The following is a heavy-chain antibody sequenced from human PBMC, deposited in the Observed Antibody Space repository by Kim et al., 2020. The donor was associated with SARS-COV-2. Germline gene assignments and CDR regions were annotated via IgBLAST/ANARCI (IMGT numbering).Heavy chain of an antibody. CDR3: VREIPISFYFDY. J-gene: IGHJ4*01. Sequence: TRYAQEYQGRITMTRDTSTTTGYMELSSLTPEDTAVYYCVREIPISFYFDYWGQGTLVAVSS. D-gene: IGHD2-21*01. CDR2: T. V-gene: IGHV1-46*01.